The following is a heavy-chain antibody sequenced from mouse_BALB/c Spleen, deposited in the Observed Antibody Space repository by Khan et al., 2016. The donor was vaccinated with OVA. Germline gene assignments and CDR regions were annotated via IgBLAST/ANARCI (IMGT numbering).Heavy chain of an antibody. J-gene: IGHJ3*01. CDR1: GYTFTSFW. CDR2: IDPSKSET. V-gene: IGHV1S127*01. CDR3: ARGGYGSPFAY. Sequence: QVQLQQSGPELVRPGASVKMSCKASGYTFTSFWIHWVKQRSGQGLEWIGMIDPSKSETRLNQNFKDKATLNVDKSSKTAYMQFSRWTSEDSAVYCCARGGYGSPFAYGGQGTLVTVSA. D-gene: IGHD1-1*01.